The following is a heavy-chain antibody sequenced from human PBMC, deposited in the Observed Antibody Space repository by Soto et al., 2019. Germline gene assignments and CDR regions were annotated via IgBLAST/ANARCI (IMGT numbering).Heavy chain of an antibody. V-gene: IGHV1-69*01. CDR2: TIPMFGTP. Sequence: QVQLVQSGAEMQQPGASVRVSCKASGGTFSKYAFSWVRQAPGQGLEWLGGTIPMFGTPNYAQKFQGRVAISADASTATVYMELSSLRSEDTAVYFCARPLRERNYYYGMAVWGQGTTVTGSS. CDR1: GGTFSKYA. J-gene: IGHJ6*02. CDR3: ARPLRERNYYYGMAV. D-gene: IGHD4-17*01.